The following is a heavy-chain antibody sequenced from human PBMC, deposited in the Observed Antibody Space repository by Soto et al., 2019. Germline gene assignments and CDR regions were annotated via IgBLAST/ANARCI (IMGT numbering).Heavy chain of an antibody. CDR2: IYYSGST. Sequence: SETLSLTCSVSGGSISISNYYWSWIRQHPGKGLEWIGYIYYSGSTHHNPSLKSRVTMSVDTSKNQFSLKLSSVTAADTAVYYCARGDTAMVTPHFDYWGQGTLVTVSS. CDR3: ARGDTAMVTPHFDY. D-gene: IGHD5-18*01. J-gene: IGHJ4*02. CDR1: GGSISISNYY. V-gene: IGHV4-31*03.